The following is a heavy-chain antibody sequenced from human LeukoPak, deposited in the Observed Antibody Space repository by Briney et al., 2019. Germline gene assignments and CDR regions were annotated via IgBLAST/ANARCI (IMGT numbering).Heavy chain of an antibody. CDR2: ISYDGSNK. CDR1: GFTFSSDA. Sequence: PGGSLRLSCSASGFTFSSDAMHWVRRAPGNVLELVPVISYDGSNKYYADSVKGRFTISRDNSKNTLYLQMNSLRAEDTDVYDCAREGYDSRYYYYMDVWGKGTTVTVSS. CDR3: AREGYDSRYYYYMDV. V-gene: IGHV3-30*04. J-gene: IGHJ6*03. D-gene: IGHD3-22*01.